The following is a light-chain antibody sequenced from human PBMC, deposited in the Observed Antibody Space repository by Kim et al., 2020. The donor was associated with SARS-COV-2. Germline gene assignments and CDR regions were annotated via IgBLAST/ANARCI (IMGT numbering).Light chain of an antibody. Sequence: ASVGDRVTITCRASQSISNYLQWYQQKPGKAPNLLIFATSALQSGVPSRFSGSGFGTEFTLTISSLQPEDFATYYCQQSSGTPITFGQGTRLEIK. CDR3: QQSSGTPIT. CDR1: QSISNY. CDR2: ATS. V-gene: IGKV1-39*01. J-gene: IGKJ5*01.